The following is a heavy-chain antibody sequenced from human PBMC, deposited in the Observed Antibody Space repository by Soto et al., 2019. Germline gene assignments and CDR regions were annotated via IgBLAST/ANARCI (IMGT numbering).Heavy chain of an antibody. J-gene: IGHJ4*02. CDR2: AGPSGSST. V-gene: IGHV3-23*01. CDR1: GFTFGSYA. CDR3: ARTYYYDSTGYYRTFDY. Sequence: GGSLRLSCAASGFTFGSYAMSWVRLAPGKGLEWVSVAGPSGSSTFYADSVRGRFTISRDNVENTLYLQMNSLRVADTALYFCARTYYYDSTGYYRTFDYWGQGTLVTVS. D-gene: IGHD3-22*01.